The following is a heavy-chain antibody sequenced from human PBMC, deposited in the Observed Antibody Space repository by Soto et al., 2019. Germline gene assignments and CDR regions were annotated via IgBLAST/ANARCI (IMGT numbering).Heavy chain of an antibody. D-gene: IGHD3-3*01. CDR1: GGSISSSSYY. CDR2: IYYSGST. J-gene: IGHJ5*02. Sequence: SETLSLTCTVSGGSISSSSYYWGWIRQPPGKGLEWIGSIYYSGSTYYNPSLKSRVTISVDTSKNQFSLKLSSVTAADTAVYYCARTRITIFGVASFDPWGQGTLVTVSS. V-gene: IGHV4-39*01. CDR3: ARTRITIFGVASFDP.